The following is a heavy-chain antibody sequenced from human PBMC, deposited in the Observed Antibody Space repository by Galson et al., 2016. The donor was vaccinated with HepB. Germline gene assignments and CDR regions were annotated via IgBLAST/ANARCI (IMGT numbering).Heavy chain of an antibody. CDR1: GDSVSSPSAT. V-gene: IGHV6-1*01. D-gene: IGHD3/OR15-3a*01. CDR3: ARMIYTTGSSHFDP. Sequence: CAISGDSVSSPSATWNWIRQSPSRGLEWLGRTYYRSRWFNQSAVTVEGRITINADTTKSHFTHHPNSVTPEDTAVYYCARMIYTTGSSHFDPWGQGTLFTVSS. J-gene: IGHJ5*02. CDR2: TYYRSRWFN.